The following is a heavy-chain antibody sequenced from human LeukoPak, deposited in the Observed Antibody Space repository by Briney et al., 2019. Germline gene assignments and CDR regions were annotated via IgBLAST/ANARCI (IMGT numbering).Heavy chain of an antibody. CDR1: GGSISSSNYY. J-gene: IGHJ4*02. CDR3: AKTQKLQFSPLDY. Sequence: PSETLSLTCTVSGGSISSSNYYWSWIRQPPGKGLEWIGEINHSGSTNYNPSLKSRVTISVDTSKNQFSLKLSSVTAADTAVYYCAKTQKLQFSPLDYWGQGTLVTVSS. V-gene: IGHV4-39*01. D-gene: IGHD5-24*01. CDR2: INHSGST.